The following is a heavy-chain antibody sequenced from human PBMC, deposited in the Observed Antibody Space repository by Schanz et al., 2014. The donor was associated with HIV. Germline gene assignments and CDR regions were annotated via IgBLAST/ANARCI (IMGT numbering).Heavy chain of an antibody. D-gene: IGHD3-3*01. Sequence: QVQLVQSGAEVKKPGSSVKVSCKASGGTFSSHAISWVRQAPGQGLEWMGGIIPIFGTANYARKFQGRVTITADESTSTAYMELSSLRSEDTAVYYCARGRQDYDFWSGAHYYYAMDVWGQGTTVTVSS. J-gene: IGHJ6*02. CDR2: IIPIFGTA. V-gene: IGHV1-69*01. CDR3: ARGRQDYDFWSGAHYYYAMDV. CDR1: GGTFSSHA.